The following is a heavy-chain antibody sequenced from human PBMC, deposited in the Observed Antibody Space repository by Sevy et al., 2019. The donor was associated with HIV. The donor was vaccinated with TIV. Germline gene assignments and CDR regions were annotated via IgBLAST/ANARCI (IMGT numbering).Heavy chain of an antibody. V-gene: IGHV3-33*01. CDR1: GFTFSNYA. CDR3: ARYWERDSHSIDY. Sequence: GGSLRLSCATSGFTFSNYAMHWIRQAPGKGLEWVAVIWYDGTDKYYADSVQGRFTISRDNSKNTVYLQMNSLRVEDTAVYYCARYWERDSHSIDYWGQGTLVTVSS. J-gene: IGHJ4*02. D-gene: IGHD3-16*01. CDR2: IWYDGTDK.